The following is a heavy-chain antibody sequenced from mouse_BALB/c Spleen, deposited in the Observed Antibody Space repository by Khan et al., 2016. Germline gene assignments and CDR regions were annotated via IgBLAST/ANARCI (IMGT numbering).Heavy chain of an antibody. Sequence: QVQLKVSGPGLVAPSQSLSITCTVSGFSLTNSGVHWIRQPPGKGLEWLGVIWPGGSTDYNSALMSRLSITKDNSQNQVFLKMISLQTDDTAMYYCARDDQDYDAWFASWGQGTLVIVSA. V-gene: IGHV2-9*02. CDR2: IWPGGST. CDR1: GFSLTNSG. J-gene: IGHJ3*01. D-gene: IGHD2-4*01. CDR3: ARDDQDYDAWFAS.